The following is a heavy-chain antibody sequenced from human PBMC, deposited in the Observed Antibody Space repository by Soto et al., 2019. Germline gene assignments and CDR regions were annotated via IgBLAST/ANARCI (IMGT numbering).Heavy chain of an antibody. CDR1: GFTLSRFY. J-gene: IGHJ4*02. D-gene: IGHD5-12*01. CDR2: INSDGSST. Sequence: EVNLVESGGGSVRPGGSLRLSCEVSGFTLSRFYMHWVRQVPGKGPVWVARINSDGSSTNYADSVKGRFSIVRDSAKNTAFLHMNSLRVEYTGIYYCARDGLYVSGGRPLDFRGQGTLVTDSS. V-gene: IGHV3-74*01. CDR3: ARDGLYVSGGRPLDF.